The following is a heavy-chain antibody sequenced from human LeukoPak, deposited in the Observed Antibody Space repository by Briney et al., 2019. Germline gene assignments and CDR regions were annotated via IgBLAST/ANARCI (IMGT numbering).Heavy chain of an antibody. CDR1: GFRFNSHH. J-gene: IGHJ4*02. D-gene: IGHD6-19*01. Sequence: PGRSLRLSCAVSGFRFNSHHMHWVRQAPNKGLGWVAVAPHDRSSPSHAASVNGRFTISRDNSKNTLYLQMNSLRAEDTAVYYCAKYSGWYVQTHFDYWGQGTLVTVSS. CDR3: AKYSGWYVQTHFDY. V-gene: IGHV3-30*18. CDR2: APHDRSSP.